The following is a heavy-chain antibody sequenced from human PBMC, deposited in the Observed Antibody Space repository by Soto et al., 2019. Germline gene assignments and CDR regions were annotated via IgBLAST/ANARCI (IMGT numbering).Heavy chain of an antibody. CDR2: IYYSGST. V-gene: IGHV4-59*01. CDR1: GGSISNYY. CDR3: ARESRGDYSDY. Sequence: SETLSLTCIVSGGSISNYYWSWIRQPPGKGLEWIGYIYYSGSTSYNPSLKSRVIISVDTSKNQFSLKMNSVTAADTAVYYCARESRGDYSDYWGRGTLVTVSS. J-gene: IGHJ4*02.